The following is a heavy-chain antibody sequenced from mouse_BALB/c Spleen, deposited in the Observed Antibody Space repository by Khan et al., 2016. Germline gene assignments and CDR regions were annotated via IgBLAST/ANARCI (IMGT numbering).Heavy chain of an antibody. CDR3: ARGYVYGGFAY. CDR1: GYSITSDYA. V-gene: IGHV3-2*02. CDR2: ISYSGST. J-gene: IGHJ3*01. Sequence: EVQLQESGPGLVKPSQSLSLTCTVTGYSITSDYAWNWIRQFPGNKLEWMGYISYSGSTSYNPSLKSRISITRDTSKNQFFLQLNSVTTEDTATSYCARGYVYGGFAYWGQGTLVTVSA. D-gene: IGHD2-2*01.